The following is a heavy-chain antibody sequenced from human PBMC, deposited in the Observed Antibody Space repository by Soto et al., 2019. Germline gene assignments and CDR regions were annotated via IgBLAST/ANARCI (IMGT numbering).Heavy chain of an antibody. CDR1: GASVSTGVYY. J-gene: IGHJ4*02. CDR2: IDNSGST. CDR3: AGAVSDFDVRRYRTSYFDQ. Sequence: SETLSLTCTVSGASVSTGVYYWTWIRQHPGKGLEWIGYIDNSGSTYYNPSLTGRVDISVDTSKNEFSLNLQSLTAADTAFYYCAGAVSDFDVRRYRTSYFDQWGQGSLVTVSS. D-gene: IGHD3-10*02. V-gene: IGHV4-31*03.